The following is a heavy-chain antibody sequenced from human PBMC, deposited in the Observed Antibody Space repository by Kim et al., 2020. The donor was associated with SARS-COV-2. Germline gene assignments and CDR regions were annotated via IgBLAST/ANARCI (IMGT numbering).Heavy chain of an antibody. V-gene: IGHV3-9*01. CDR3: VKDSKTGVTRYDAVAI. J-gene: IGHJ3*02. CDR1: GFKFDDYA. D-gene: IGHD1-1*01. CDR2: LSWNSGNI. Sequence: SLRLSCAASGFKFDDYAMHWVRQVPGKGLEWVSGLSWNSGNIDYADSVKGRFTISRDNAKNSRYLQMNSLSADDTALYYCVKDSKTGVTRYDAVAIWGQGAMVTVSA.